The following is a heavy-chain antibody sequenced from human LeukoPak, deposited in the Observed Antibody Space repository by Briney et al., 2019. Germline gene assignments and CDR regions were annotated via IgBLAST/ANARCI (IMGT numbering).Heavy chain of an antibody. V-gene: IGHV3-23*01. D-gene: IGHD1-26*01. CDR3: AKQIVGATTFDD. CDR1: GFTFSSYA. J-gene: IGHJ4*02. Sequence: GSLILSCAASGFTFSSYAMTWVRQAPGGGLDWVSIISGRGGSTYYADSVKGRFTISRDNSKNTLYLQMNSLRAEDTALYYCAKQIVGATTFDDWGQGTLVTVSS. CDR2: ISGRGGST.